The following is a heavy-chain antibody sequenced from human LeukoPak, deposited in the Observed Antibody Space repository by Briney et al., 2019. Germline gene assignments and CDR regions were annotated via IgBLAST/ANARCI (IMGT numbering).Heavy chain of an antibody. D-gene: IGHD3-10*01. J-gene: IGHJ4*02. CDR1: GYTFTGYY. CDR3: ARGRYGSGSYLDY. CDR2: INPNSGGT. Sequence: GASVKVSCKASGYTFTGYYMHWVRQASGQGLEWMGWINPNSGGTNYAQKFQGRVTMTRDTSISTAYMELSRLRSDDTAVYYCARGRYGSGSYLDYWGQGTLVTVSS. V-gene: IGHV1-2*02.